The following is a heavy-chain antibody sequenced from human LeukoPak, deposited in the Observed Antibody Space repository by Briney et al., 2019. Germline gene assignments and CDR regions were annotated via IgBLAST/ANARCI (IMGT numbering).Heavy chain of an antibody. Sequence: GGSLRLSCAASGFTFSSYGMHWVRQAPGKGLEWVAFIRHDDSKKNYADSVKGRFTISRDNSKNTLSLQMNSLRADDTAVYYCVKFSYGDYVAWGQGTLVTVSS. CDR2: IRHDDSKK. CDR1: GFTFSSYG. D-gene: IGHD4-17*01. J-gene: IGHJ5*02. V-gene: IGHV3-30*02. CDR3: VKFSYGDYVA.